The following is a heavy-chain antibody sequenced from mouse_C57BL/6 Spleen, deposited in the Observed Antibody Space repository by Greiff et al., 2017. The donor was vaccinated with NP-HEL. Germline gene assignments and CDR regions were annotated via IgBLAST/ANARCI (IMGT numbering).Heavy chain of an antibody. CDR1: GYTFTDYE. J-gene: IGHJ3*01. D-gene: IGHD2-10*02. CDR3: TREYGYSFAY. V-gene: IGHV1-15*01. Sequence: QVQLQQSGAELVRPGASVTLSCKASGYTFTDYEMHWVKQTPVHGLEWIGAIDPETGGTAYNQKFKGKAILTADKSSSTAYMELRSLTSEDSAVDYCTREYGYSFAYWGQGTLVTVSA. CDR2: IDPETGGT.